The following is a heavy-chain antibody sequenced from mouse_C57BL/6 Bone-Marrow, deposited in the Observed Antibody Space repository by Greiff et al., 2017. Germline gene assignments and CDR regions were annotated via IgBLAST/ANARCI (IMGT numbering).Heavy chain of an antibody. D-gene: IGHD1-1*02. CDR2: ISYDGSN. CDR1: GYSITSGYY. V-gene: IGHV3-6*01. CDR3: ARLYYAHAY. Sequence: EVQLKESGPGLVKPSQSLSLTCSVTGYSITSGYYWNWIRQFPGNKLEWMGYISYDGSNNYNPSLKNRISITRDTSKNQFFLKLNSVTTEDTATYYCARLYYAHAYWGQGTLVTVSA. J-gene: IGHJ3*01.